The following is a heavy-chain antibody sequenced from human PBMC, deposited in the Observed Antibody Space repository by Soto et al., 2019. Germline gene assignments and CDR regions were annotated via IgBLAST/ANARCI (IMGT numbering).Heavy chain of an antibody. Sequence: EVQLVESGGGLVKPGGSLRLSCAASGFTFSNAWMSWVRQAPGKGLEWVGRIRSETDGGATDYAAPVKGRFTISRDDSKDTLYLQMNSLKTEDTAVYYCTTDGTTVTTSRYLGQGTLVTVSS. D-gene: IGHD4-17*01. CDR1: GFTFSNAW. J-gene: IGHJ4*02. CDR2: IRSETDGGAT. CDR3: TTDGTTVTTSRY. V-gene: IGHV3-15*01.